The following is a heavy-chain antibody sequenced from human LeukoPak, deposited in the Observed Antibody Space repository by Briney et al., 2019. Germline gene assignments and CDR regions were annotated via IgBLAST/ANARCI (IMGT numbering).Heavy chain of an antibody. CDR3: ARCAVNYDFWSGYYQAWTYYFDY. CDR2: IYPGNSDI. CDR1: GYSFTSCW. V-gene: IGHV5-51*01. D-gene: IGHD3-3*01. J-gene: IGHJ4*02. Sequence: GESLKISCKGSGYSFTSCWIGWVRQMPGKGLEWMGIIYPGNSDIRYSLSFQGQVTISADKSISTAYLQWSSLKASDTAMYYCARCAVNYDFWSGYYQAWTYYFDYWGQGTLVTVSS.